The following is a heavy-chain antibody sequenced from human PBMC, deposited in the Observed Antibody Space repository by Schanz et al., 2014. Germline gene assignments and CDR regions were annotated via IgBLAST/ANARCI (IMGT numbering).Heavy chain of an antibody. Sequence: VQLVESGGGLVQPGGSLRLSCASSGFSFTTYAMSWVRQAPGKGLEWVSSISSGGGSTYYADSVKGRFTISRDNSKNTLYLQMKSLRAEDTAVYYCARIGGSVFDYWAQGTLVTVSS. D-gene: IGHD3-10*01. CDR1: GFSFTTYA. V-gene: IGHV3-23*04. CDR3: ARIGGSVFDY. J-gene: IGHJ4*02. CDR2: ISSGGGST.